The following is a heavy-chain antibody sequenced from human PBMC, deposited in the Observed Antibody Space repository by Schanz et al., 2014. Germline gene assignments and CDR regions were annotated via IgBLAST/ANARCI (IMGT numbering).Heavy chain of an antibody. CDR2: ISYDGRNK. D-gene: IGHD2-15*01. CDR3: AKGMGYCSGGTCYDYYYYGLDV. Sequence: QVQLVESGGGVVQPGRSLRLSCAASGFAFSVYGMHWVRQAPGKGPEWVAVISYDGRNKYYADSVKGRFTISRDNSKNTLYLQMNSLRAEDTAVFYCAKGMGYCSGGTCYDYYYYGLDVWGQGTTVTVSS. V-gene: IGHV3-30*19. J-gene: IGHJ6*02. CDR1: GFAFSVYG.